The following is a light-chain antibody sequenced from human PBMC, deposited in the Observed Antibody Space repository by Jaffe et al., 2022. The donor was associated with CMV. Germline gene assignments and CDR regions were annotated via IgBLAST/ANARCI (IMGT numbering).Light chain of an antibody. CDR1: NIGSKK. CDR2: TDT. V-gene: IGLV3-9*01. CDR3: QVWDSSTGRV. J-gene: IGLJ3*02. Sequence: SYELTQPLSVSVAPGQTARITCGGNNIGSKKVHWYRQRPGQAPVLVIYTDTNRPSGIPERFSGSNSGNTATLTISRAQAGDEADYYCQVWDSSTGRVFGGGTKLTVL.